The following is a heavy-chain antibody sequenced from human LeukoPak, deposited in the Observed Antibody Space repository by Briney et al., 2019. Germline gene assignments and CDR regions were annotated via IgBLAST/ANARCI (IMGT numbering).Heavy chain of an antibody. J-gene: IGHJ4*02. CDR1: GYTFTNHY. CDR3: ARELAGSGYDWGFDY. V-gene: IGHV1-2*02. D-gene: IGHD5-12*01. CDR2: INPNSGGT. Sequence: VASVKVSCKASGYTFTNHYMHWVRQAPGQGLEWMGWINPNSGGTNYAQKFQGRVTMTRDTSISTAYMELSRLRSDDTAVYYCARELAGSGYDWGFDYWGQGTLVTVSS.